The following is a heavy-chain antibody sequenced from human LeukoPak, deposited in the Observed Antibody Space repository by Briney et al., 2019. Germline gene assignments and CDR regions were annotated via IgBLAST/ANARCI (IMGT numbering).Heavy chain of an antibody. J-gene: IGHJ3*02. CDR3: VRDRTVGSGKNAFDM. CDR1: GFTFSSYE. CDR2: IVGSGETI. Sequence: PGGSLRLSCGASGFTFSSYEMTWVRHAPGKGLEWVSYIVGSGETIYYADSVKGRFTISRDNAKNSLYLQMNSLRAEDTAVYYCVRDRTVGSGKNAFDMWGQGTMVTVSS. D-gene: IGHD3-10*01. V-gene: IGHV3-48*03.